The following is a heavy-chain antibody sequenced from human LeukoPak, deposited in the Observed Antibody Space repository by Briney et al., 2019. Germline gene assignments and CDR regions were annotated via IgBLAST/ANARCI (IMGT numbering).Heavy chain of an antibody. Sequence: GGSLRLSCATSDLTVSDYYMSWVRQAPGRGLEWVSVISNGGVTYYADSVTGRFTISRDDSNDTVYLQMNNVRPEDTAVYYCGGSGSYYTPSYYWGQGTLVTVSS. CDR1: DLTVSDYY. J-gene: IGHJ4*02. D-gene: IGHD3-10*01. V-gene: IGHV3-53*01. CDR2: ISNGGVT. CDR3: GGSGSYYTPSYY.